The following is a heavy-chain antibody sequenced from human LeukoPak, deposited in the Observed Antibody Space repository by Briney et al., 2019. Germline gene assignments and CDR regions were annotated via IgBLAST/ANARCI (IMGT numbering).Heavy chain of an antibody. CDR2: IYYSGST. D-gene: IGHD4-17*01. CDR3: ARDVDYGDSRAPWFDP. CDR1: GGSISSYY. J-gene: IGHJ5*02. V-gene: IGHV4-59*01. Sequence: SETLSLTCTVSGGSISSYYWSWIRQPPGKGLEWIGYIYYSGSTNYNPSLKSRVTISVDTSKNQFSLKLSSVTAADTAVYYCARDVDYGDSRAPWFDPWGQGTLVTVSS.